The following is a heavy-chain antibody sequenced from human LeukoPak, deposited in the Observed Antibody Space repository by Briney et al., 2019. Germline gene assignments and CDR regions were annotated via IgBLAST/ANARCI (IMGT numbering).Heavy chain of an antibody. CDR1: GGSISSYY. CDR2: IYYSGST. V-gene: IGHV4-59*01. J-gene: IGHJ4*02. Sequence: SETLSLTCTVSGGSISSYYWSWIRQPPGKGLEWIGYIYYSGSTNYNPSLKSRVTISVDTSKNQFSLKLSSVTAADTAVYHCARWGIYYYDSSGYWLTSDYWGQGTLVTVSS. CDR3: ARWGIYYYDSSGYWLTSDY. D-gene: IGHD3-22*01.